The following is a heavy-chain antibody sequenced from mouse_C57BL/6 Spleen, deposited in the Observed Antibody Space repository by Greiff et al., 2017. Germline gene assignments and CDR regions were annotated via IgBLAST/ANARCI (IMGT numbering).Heavy chain of an antibody. CDR1: GYAFSSSW. D-gene: IGHD1-1*01. Sequence: VQLQQSGPELVKPGASVKISCKASGYAFSSSWMNWVKQRPGKGLEWIGRIYPGDGDTNYNGKFKGKATLTADKSSSTAYMQLSSLTSEDSAVYFCARDCAYYYGSSYLYAMDYWGQGTSVTVSS. J-gene: IGHJ4*01. CDR2: IYPGDGDT. CDR3: ARDCAYYYGSSYLYAMDY. V-gene: IGHV1-82*01.